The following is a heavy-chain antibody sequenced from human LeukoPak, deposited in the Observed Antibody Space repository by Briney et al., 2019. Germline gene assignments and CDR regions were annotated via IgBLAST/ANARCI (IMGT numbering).Heavy chain of an antibody. CDR2: INPNSGGT. CDR3: AREWAFSLGNSKVATTENWFDP. V-gene: IGHV1-2*02. J-gene: IGHJ5*02. D-gene: IGHD5-12*01. Sequence: GASVKVSCKASGYTFTGYYMHWVRQAPGQGLEWMGWINPNSGGTNYAQKFQGRVTMTRDTSISTAYMELSRLRSDDTAVYYCAREWAFSLGNSKVATTENWFDPWGQGTLVTVSS. CDR1: GYTFTGYY.